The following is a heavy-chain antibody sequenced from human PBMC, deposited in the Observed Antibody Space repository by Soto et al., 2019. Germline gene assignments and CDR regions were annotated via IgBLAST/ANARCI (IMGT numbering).Heavy chain of an antibody. J-gene: IGHJ6*02. CDR2: INAGNGNT. CDR1: GYTFTSYA. Sequence: ASVKVSCKASGYTFTSYAMHWVRQAPGQRLGWMGWINAGNGNTKYSQKFQGRVTITRDTSASTAYMELSSLRSEDTAVYYCARVMYLSYYYYGMDVWGQGTTVTVSS. V-gene: IGHV1-3*01. D-gene: IGHD2-21*01. CDR3: ARVMYLSYYYYGMDV.